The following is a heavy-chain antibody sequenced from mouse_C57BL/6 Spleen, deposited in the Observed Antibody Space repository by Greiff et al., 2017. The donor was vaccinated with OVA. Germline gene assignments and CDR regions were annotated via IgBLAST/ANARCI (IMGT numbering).Heavy chain of an antibody. V-gene: IGHV1-18*01. CDR1: GYTFTDYN. CDR2: INPNNGGT. CDR3: ARYNDYGDWYFDV. D-gene: IGHD1-1*02. J-gene: IGHJ1*03. Sequence: EVMLVESGPELVKPGASVKIPCKASGYTFTDYNMDWVKQSHGKSLEWIGDINPNNGGTIYNQKFKGKATLTVDKSSSTAYMELRSLTSEDTAVYYCARYNDYGDWYFDVWGTGTTVTVSS.